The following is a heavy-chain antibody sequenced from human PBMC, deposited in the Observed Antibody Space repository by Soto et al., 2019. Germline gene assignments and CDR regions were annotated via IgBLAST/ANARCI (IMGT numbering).Heavy chain of an antibody. D-gene: IGHD3-16*01. CDR3: VMVDNYVTPTPQDV. J-gene: IGHJ6*02. CDR2: LSPYTGNT. V-gene: IGHV1-18*01. CDR1: GYIFVNYG. Sequence: QVQLVQSGDEVKKPGASVKVSCKASGYIFVNYGIAWVRQAPGQGLEWMGWLSPYTGNTHSATKVQGRLTMTTDTSTSTASMDLGSLTSDDTAVYYCVMVDNYVTPTPQDVWGQGTTVTVSS.